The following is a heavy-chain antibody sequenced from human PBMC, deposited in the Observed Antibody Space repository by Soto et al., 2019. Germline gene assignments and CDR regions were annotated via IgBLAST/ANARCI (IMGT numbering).Heavy chain of an antibody. CDR3: AQTLGLAVAGPGRLDL. V-gene: IGHV1-69*12. D-gene: IGHD6-19*01. CDR2: ITPFFGTA. J-gene: IGHJ2*01. Sequence: QVQLVQSGAEVKKPGSSVKVSCKASGGTFSKYAISWVRQAPGQGLEWMGGITPFFGTANYAQKFQGRVTITADESMSTAYMEQSRLRSEDTAVYYCAQTLGLAVAGPGRLDLWGRGTLVNVS. CDR1: GGTFSKYA.